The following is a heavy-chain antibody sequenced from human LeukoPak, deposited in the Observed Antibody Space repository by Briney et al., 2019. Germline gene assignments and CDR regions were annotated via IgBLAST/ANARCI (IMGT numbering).Heavy chain of an antibody. CDR2: INPNSGGT. CDR3: ARDIDYDFWSGYSGGVVY. CDR1: GYTFTGYY. Sequence: ASVKVSCKASGYTFTGYYMHWVRQTPGQGLEWMGWINPNSGGTNYAQKFQGRVTMTRDTSISTAYMELSRLRSDDTAVYYCARDIDYDFWSGYSGGVVYWGQGTLVTVSS. V-gene: IGHV1-2*02. D-gene: IGHD3-3*01. J-gene: IGHJ4*02.